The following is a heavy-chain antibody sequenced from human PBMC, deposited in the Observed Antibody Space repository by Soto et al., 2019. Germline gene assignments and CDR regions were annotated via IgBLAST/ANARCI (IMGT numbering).Heavy chain of an antibody. J-gene: IGHJ6*02. D-gene: IGHD5-18*01. CDR1: GGTFSSYA. Sequence: GPSVKVSCKASGGTFSSYAISWVRQAPGQGLEWMGGIIPIFGTANYAQKFQGRVTITADKSTSTAYMELSSLRSEDTAVYYCARERTDTAMVTSSLYYYYYGMDVWGQGTTVTVSS. CDR3: ARERTDTAMVTSSLYYYYYGMDV. CDR2: IIPIFGTA. V-gene: IGHV1-69*06.